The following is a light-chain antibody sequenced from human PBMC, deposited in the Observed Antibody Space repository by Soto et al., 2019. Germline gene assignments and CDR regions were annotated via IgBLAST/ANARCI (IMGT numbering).Light chain of an antibody. J-gene: IGKJ1*01. Sequence: DIQMSQSPSTLSASVGDRVTITCRASQSIGSWLAWFQQKPGKAPNLLIYDASSLKSGVPSRFSGSGSGTEFTLTISSLQPDDFATYYCQQYNSYWTFGQGTKVDIK. CDR2: DAS. CDR1: QSIGSW. CDR3: QQYNSYWT. V-gene: IGKV1-5*01.